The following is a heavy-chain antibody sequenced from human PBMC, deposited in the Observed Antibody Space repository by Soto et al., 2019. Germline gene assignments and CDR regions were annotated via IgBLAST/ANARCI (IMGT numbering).Heavy chain of an antibody. CDR3: ARDHRWGYEYGDYGDS. D-gene: IGHD4-17*01. CDR1: GFGFDEYG. Sequence: EVQLVESGGGVVRPGGSLRLSCAASGFGFDEYGMSWVRQGPGKGLEWVSGINRHDDSTDYADSVKGRVTISRDNAKNSLYLQMNSLRVEDTAVYYCARDHRWGYEYGDYGDSWGQGTLVTVSS. CDR2: INRHDDST. V-gene: IGHV3-20*04. J-gene: IGHJ4*02.